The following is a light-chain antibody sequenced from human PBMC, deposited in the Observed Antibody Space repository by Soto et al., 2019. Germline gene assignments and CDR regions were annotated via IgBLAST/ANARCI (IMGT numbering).Light chain of an antibody. CDR1: QGISSW. J-gene: IGKJ1*01. CDR2: AAS. V-gene: IGKV1-12*01. Sequence: DIQMTQSPSSVSASVGDRVTISCRASQGISSWLAWYQQRPGRAPKYLIQAASILQSGFPSRFSATGSGTDFTLTIDSLQPEDFATYYCLQVKNFPRTFGQGTKLEIK. CDR3: LQVKNFPRT.